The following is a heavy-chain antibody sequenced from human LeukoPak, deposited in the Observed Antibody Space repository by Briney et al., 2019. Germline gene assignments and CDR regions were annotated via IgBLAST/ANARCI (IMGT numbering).Heavy chain of an antibody. J-gene: IGHJ3*02. V-gene: IGHV4-59*01. D-gene: IGHD3-10*01. CDR2: IYYSGST. CDR3: ARGRRILWFGEFNDAFDI. CDR1: GGSISSYY. Sequence: SETLSLTCTVSGGSISSYYWSWIRQPPGKGLEWIGYIYYSGSTNYNPSLKSRVTISVDRSKNQFSLKLSSVTAADTAVYYCARGRRILWFGEFNDAFDIWGQGTMVTVSS.